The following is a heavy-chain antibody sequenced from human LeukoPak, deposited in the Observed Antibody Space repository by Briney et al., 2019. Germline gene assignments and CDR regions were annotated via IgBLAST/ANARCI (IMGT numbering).Heavy chain of an antibody. CDR2: IGIRGDT. CDR3: ARGGIRVSGIDEFDY. J-gene: IGHJ4*02. D-gene: IGHD6-19*01. Sequence: GGSLRLSCAASGFTFFDYDMHWVRQVIGKGLEWVSAIGIRGDTHYSGSVKGRFTISRENAESSLYMQRNSLGAEDTAVYYCARGGIRVSGIDEFDYWGQGTLVTVS. CDR1: GFTFFDYD. V-gene: IGHV3-13*01.